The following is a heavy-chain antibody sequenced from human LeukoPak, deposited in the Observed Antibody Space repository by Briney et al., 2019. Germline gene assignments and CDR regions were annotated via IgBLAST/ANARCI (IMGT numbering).Heavy chain of an antibody. J-gene: IGHJ3*02. Sequence: KPGGSLRLSCAASGFTFSSYSMNWVRQAPGKGLEWVSSISSSSSYIYYADSVKGRFTTSRDNAKNSLYLQMNSLRAEDTAVYYCARVPEDAFDIWGQGTMVTVSS. CDR2: ISSSSSYI. V-gene: IGHV3-21*01. CDR1: GFTFSSYS. CDR3: ARVPEDAFDI. D-gene: IGHD1-14*01.